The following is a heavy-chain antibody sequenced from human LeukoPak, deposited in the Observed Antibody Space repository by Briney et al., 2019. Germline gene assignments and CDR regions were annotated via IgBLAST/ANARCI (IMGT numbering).Heavy chain of an antibody. V-gene: IGHV3-53*01. CDR1: GFIVSDNY. D-gene: IGHD2-2*01. CDR3: ARAPKSCSSSRCYGGGVDY. J-gene: IGHJ4*02. Sequence: GGSLRLSCTASGFIVSDNYMSWVRQAPGKGLEWVSVIYSGGNTYYADSVKGRFTISRDNSKNTLYLQMNSLRAEDTAVYYCARAPKSCSSSRCYGGGVDYWGQGTLVTVSS. CDR2: IYSGGNT.